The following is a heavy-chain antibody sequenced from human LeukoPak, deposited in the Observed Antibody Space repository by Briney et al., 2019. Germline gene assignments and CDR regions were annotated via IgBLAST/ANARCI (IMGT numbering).Heavy chain of an antibody. Sequence: GGPLRLSCAASGFTFSSSWRNGVRKSPGKGLEWVANIKEDGTEKYYVDSVKGRFTIFRDNAKNSLYLQMNSLRAEDTAVYYCARPHNNWRWYFDLWGRGTLVTVSS. J-gene: IGHJ2*01. V-gene: IGHV3-7*03. CDR2: IKEDGTEK. D-gene: IGHD3-3*01. CDR3: ARPHNNWRWYFDL. CDR1: GFTFSSSW.